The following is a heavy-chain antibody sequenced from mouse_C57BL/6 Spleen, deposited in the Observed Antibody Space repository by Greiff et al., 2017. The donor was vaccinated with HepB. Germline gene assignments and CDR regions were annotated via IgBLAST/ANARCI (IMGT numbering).Heavy chain of an antibody. V-gene: IGHV1-76*01. CDR1: GYTFTDYY. J-gene: IGHJ1*03. CDR2: IYPGSGNT. CDR3: ARDHYGSRNWYFDV. D-gene: IGHD1-1*01. Sequence: QVQLQQSGAELVRPGASVKLSCKASGYTFTDYYINWVKQRPGQGLEWIARIYPGSGNTYYNEKFKGKATLTAEKSSSTAYMQLSSLTSEDSAVYFCARDHYGSRNWYFDVWGTGTTVTVSS.